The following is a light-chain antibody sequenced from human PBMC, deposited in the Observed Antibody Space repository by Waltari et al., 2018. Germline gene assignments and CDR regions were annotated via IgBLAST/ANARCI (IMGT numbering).Light chain of an antibody. CDR1: QNIRTY. J-gene: IGKJ1*01. V-gene: IGKV1-39*01. CDR3: QQSYITRT. CDR2: GVS. Sequence: DIQMTQSPSSLSASVGDRVTITCRASQNIRTYLNWYQQKLGKAPKLLIYGVSSLQGGVPSRFSGSGSGTDFILTISSLQPEDFATYYCQQSYITRTFGQGTKVEIK.